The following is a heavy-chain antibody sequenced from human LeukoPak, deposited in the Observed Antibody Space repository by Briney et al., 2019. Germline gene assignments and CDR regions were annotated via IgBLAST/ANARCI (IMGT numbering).Heavy chain of an antibody. Sequence: GGSLRLSCAASGFTFSSYTMSWVRGAPGKGLEWVSSISSSINYIYHADSVKGRFTISRDDAQNSVYLQMNSLKDEDTAVYYCARSRTSSPYDKNLNFWGQGTLVIVSS. J-gene: IGHJ4*02. D-gene: IGHD1-14*01. V-gene: IGHV3-21*01. CDR1: GFTFSSYT. CDR2: ISSSINYI. CDR3: ARSRTSSPYDKNLNF.